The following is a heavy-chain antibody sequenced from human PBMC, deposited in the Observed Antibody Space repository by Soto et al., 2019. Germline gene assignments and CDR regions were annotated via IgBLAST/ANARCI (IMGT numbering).Heavy chain of an antibody. D-gene: IGHD2-15*01. CDR2: ISGSGGST. CDR3: AKDLGDRMVVAVADACDI. J-gene: IGHJ3*02. V-gene: IGHV3-23*01. CDR1: GFTFSSYA. Sequence: EVQLLESGGGLVQPGGSLRLSCAASGFTFSSYAMSWVRQAPGKGLEWVSAISGSGGSTYYADSVKGRFTISRDNSKNTLYLLMNSLRAEDTAVYYCAKDLGDRMVVAVADACDIWGQGTMVTVSS.